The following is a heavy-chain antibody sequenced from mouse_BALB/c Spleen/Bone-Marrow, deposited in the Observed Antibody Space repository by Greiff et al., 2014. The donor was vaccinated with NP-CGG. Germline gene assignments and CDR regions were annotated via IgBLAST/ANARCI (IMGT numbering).Heavy chain of an antibody. D-gene: IGHD1-1*01. CDR1: GFSLTSYG. V-gene: IGHV2-9*02. CDR2: IWAGGST. J-gene: IGHJ4*01. CDR3: ARGYYYGSTYYYAIDY. Sequence: VQLQQSGPGLVAPSQSLSITCTVSGFSLTSYGVHWVRQPPGKGLEWLGVIWAGGSTNYNSALMSRLSISKDNSKSQVFLKMNSLQTDDTAMYYCARGYYYGSTYYYAIDYWGQGTSVTVSS.